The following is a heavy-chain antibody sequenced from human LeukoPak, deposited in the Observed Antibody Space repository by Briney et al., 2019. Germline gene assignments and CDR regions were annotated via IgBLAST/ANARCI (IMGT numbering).Heavy chain of an antibody. D-gene: IGHD6-19*01. CDR2: IKQDGSEK. V-gene: IGHV3-7*01. CDR1: GFTFSSYW. CDR3: ARLDVSIAVDY. J-gene: IGHJ4*02. Sequence: GGSLRLSCAASGFTFSSYWMSWVRQAPGKGLEWVANIKQDGSEKYYADSVKGRFTISRDNAKNSLYLQMNSLRAEDTAVYYCARLDVSIAVDYWGQGTLVTVSS.